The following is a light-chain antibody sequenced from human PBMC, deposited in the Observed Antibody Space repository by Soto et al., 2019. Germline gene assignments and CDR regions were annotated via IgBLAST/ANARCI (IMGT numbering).Light chain of an antibody. CDR3: QQYNNWPL. CDR1: QSVSSN. Sequence: IVMTQSPATLSVSPGERATLSCRASQSVSSNLAWYQQQPGQAPRLLIYGASTRATGIPARFSGSGSGTEFTLTISSLQSEDFAVYYCQQYNNWPLFGPGTKVDIK. CDR2: GAS. J-gene: IGKJ3*01. V-gene: IGKV3-15*01.